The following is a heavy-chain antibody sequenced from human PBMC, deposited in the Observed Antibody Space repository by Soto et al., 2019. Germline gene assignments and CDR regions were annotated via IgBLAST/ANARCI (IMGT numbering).Heavy chain of an antibody. D-gene: IGHD6-6*01. V-gene: IGHV3-21*01. CDR1: GFTFSSYS. J-gene: IGHJ6*03. CDR3: ARDEGAYSSSSGSYYYYMDV. Sequence: GGSLRLSCAASGFTFSSYSMNWVRQAPGKGLEWVSSISSSSSYIYYADSVKGRFTISRDNAKNSLYLQMNSLRAEDTAVYYCARDEGAYSSSSGSYYYYMDVWGKGTTVTVSS. CDR2: ISSSSSYI.